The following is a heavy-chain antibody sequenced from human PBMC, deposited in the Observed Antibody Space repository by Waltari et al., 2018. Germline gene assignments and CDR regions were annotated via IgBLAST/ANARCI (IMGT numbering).Heavy chain of an antibody. CDR2: IYSGVST. Sequence: EVQLVGSGGGLIQPGGSLRLPCAASGFTVSSNYMSWVRQAPGKGLEWVSVIYSGVSTYYADSVKGRFTISRDNSKNTLYLQMNSLRAEDTAVYYCARNLYSSGWYVIGYFDYWGQGTLVTVSS. CDR1: GFTVSSNY. D-gene: IGHD6-19*01. V-gene: IGHV3-53*01. J-gene: IGHJ4*02. CDR3: ARNLYSSGWYVIGYFDY.